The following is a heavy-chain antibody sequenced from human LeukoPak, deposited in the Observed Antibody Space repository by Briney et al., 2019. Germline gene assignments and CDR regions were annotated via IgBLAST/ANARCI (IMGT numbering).Heavy chain of an antibody. Sequence: ASVKVSCKASGYTFTSYDINWVRQATGQGLEWMGWMNPNSGNTGYAQKFQGRVTMTTDTSTSTAYMELRSLKSDDTAVYYCARNAFNTSSENYFDFWGRGTLVTVSS. CDR2: MNPNSGNT. CDR3: ARNAFNTSSENYFDF. D-gene: IGHD3-3*02. CDR1: GYTFTSYD. J-gene: IGHJ4*02. V-gene: IGHV1-8*01.